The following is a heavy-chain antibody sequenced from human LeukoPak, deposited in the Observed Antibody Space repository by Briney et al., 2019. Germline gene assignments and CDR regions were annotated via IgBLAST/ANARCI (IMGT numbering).Heavy chain of an antibody. J-gene: IGHJ4*02. CDR3: ARARDSKYYFDY. V-gene: IGHV3-21*01. CDR1: GFTFSSYS. D-gene: IGHD3/OR15-3a*01. CDR2: ISSSSYI. Sequence: GGSLRLSCAASGFTFSSYSMNWVRQAPGKGLEWVSSISSSSYIYYADSVKGRFTISRDNAKNSLYLQMNSLRAEDTAVYYCARARDSKYYFDYWGQGTLVTVSS.